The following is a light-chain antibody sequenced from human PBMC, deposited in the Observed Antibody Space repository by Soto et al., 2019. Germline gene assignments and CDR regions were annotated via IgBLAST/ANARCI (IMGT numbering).Light chain of an antibody. CDR1: SSDVGAYNY. J-gene: IGLJ3*02. Sequence: QSALTQPPSASGSPGQSVTISCTGTSSDVGAYNYVSWYQHHPGKAPKLMVYEVNKRPSGVPDRFSGSKSGNTASLTVSGLQAEDEADYYCCLSPGSLTWLFGGGTKLTVL. CDR2: EVN. V-gene: IGLV2-8*01. CDR3: CLSPGSLTWL.